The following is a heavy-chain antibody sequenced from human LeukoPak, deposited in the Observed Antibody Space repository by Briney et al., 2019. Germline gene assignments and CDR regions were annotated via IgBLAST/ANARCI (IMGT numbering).Heavy chain of an antibody. D-gene: IGHD3-22*01. V-gene: IGHV4-59*12. J-gene: IGHJ4*02. Sequence: SETLSLTCTVSGGSISSYYWSWIRQPPGKGLEWIGYIYYSGSTNYTPSLKSRVTISVDTSKNQFSLQLNSVTPEDTAVYYCARDKLYYYDSSGYSIVDYWGQGTLVTVSS. CDR3: ARDKLYYYDSSGYSIVDY. CDR1: GGSISSYY. CDR2: IYYSGST.